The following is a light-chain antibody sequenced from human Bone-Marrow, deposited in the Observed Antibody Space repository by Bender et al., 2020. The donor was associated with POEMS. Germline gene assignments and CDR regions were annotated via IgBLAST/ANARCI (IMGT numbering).Light chain of an antibody. CDR3: VAWDASLNGWV. CDR1: GSNIGGYP. J-gene: IGLJ3*02. CDR2: TNN. Sequence: QSALIQPPSASGTPGQRVTISCSGSGSNIGGYPVNWYQQLPGTAPRLLIYTNNERPSGVPDRFSGSKSGTSASLAITGLQSDDEAIYFCVAWDASLNGWVFGGGTKLTVL. V-gene: IGLV1-44*01.